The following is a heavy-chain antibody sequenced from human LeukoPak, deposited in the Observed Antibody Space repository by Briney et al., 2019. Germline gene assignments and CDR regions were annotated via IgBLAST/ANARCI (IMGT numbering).Heavy chain of an antibody. J-gene: IGHJ4*02. CDR1: GCTFSSYA. CDR3: AKARQWELPSFDY. D-gene: IGHD1-26*01. V-gene: IGHV3-23*01. Sequence: AGSLTLSCAASGCTFSSYAMSWVRQAPGKGLEWVSGIDGSGGSTYYADSVKGRFTISRDNSKNTVYLQMSSLRAEDTAVYYCAKARQWELPSFDYWGQGTLVTV. CDR2: IDGSGGST.